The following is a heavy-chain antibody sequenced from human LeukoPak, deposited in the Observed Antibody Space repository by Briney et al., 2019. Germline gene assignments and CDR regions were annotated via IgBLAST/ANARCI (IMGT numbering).Heavy chain of an antibody. D-gene: IGHD4-11*01. J-gene: IGHJ6*02. V-gene: IGHV3-11*01. CDR3: AKGNGYYYYYGMDV. Sequence: GGSLRLSCAASGFTFSDYYMSWIRQAPGKGLEWVSYISSSGSTIYYADSVKGRFTISRDNTKNSLYLQMNSLRAEDTAVYYCAKGNGYYYYYGMDVWGQGTTVTVSS. CDR2: ISSSGSTI. CDR1: GFTFSDYY.